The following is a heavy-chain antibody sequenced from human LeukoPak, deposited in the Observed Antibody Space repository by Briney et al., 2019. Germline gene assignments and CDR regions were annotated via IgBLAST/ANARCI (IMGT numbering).Heavy chain of an antibody. CDR1: GFTFSSYA. CDR3: ARDGSYYYDSSGSVYYYYGMDV. V-gene: IGHV3-66*01. CDR2: IYSGGST. D-gene: IGHD3-22*01. J-gene: IGHJ6*02. Sequence: GGSLRLSCAASGFTFSSYAMSWVRQAPGKGLEWVSVIYSGGSTYYADSVKGRFTISRDNSKNTLYLQMNSLRAEDTAVYYCARDGSYYYDSSGSVYYYYGMDVWGQGTTVTVSS.